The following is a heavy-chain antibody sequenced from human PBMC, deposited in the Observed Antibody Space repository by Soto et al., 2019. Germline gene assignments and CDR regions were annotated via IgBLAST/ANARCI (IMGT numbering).Heavy chain of an antibody. Sequence: ASVKVSCKASGYTFTSYNMHWVRQAPGQRLEWMGWINAGNGNTKYSQKFQDRVTITSDTSASTAYMELSSLRSEDTAVYYCARVLLSVIITASDYWGQGTLVTVSS. CDR1: GYTFTSYN. J-gene: IGHJ4*02. V-gene: IGHV1-3*01. D-gene: IGHD2-21*01. CDR3: ARVLLSVIITASDY. CDR2: INAGNGNT.